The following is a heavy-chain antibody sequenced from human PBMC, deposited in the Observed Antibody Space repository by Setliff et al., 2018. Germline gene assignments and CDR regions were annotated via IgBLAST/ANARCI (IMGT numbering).Heavy chain of an antibody. CDR1: GGSISSGGYY. Sequence: SETLSLTCTVSGGSISSGGYYWSWIRQHPGKGLEWIGYIYYSGSTKYNPSLKNRVTISVDTSKKQSSLKLNSMTAADTAMYYCARTLYDYDILTGPGYYFDYWGQGTQVTVSS. CDR2: IYYSGST. D-gene: IGHD3-9*01. V-gene: IGHV4-61*08. CDR3: ARTLYDYDILTGPGYYFDY. J-gene: IGHJ4*02.